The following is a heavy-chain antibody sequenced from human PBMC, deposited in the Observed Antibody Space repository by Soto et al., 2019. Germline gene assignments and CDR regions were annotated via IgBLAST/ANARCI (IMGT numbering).Heavy chain of an antibody. CDR2: ISSNGGTT. Sequence: EVLLAESGGGMVQPGGSLRLSCVASGFTFSSDDMHWVRQAPGKGLEYVSSISSNGGTTYYGNSVKGRFTISRDNSKNTLYLQMGSLRAEDMAVYYCVRRVSGNYDYWGQGSLVTVSS. CDR3: VRRVSGNYDY. V-gene: IGHV3-64*01. D-gene: IGHD1-7*01. CDR1: GFTFSSDD. J-gene: IGHJ4*02.